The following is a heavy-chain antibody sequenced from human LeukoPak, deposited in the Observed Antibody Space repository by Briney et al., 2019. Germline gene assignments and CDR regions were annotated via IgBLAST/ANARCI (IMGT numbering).Heavy chain of an antibody. CDR3: AKGRIAARGRPYYFDY. V-gene: IGHV3-11*04. D-gene: IGHD6-6*01. CDR1: GFTFSNYY. J-gene: IGHJ4*02. Sequence: GGSLRLSCAASGFTFSNYYMIWIRQAPGQGLEWVSYIRSSGSTIYYADSVKGRFTISRDNSKNTLYLQMNSLRAEDTAVYYCAKGRIAARGRPYYFDYWGQGTLVTVSS. CDR2: IRSSGSTI.